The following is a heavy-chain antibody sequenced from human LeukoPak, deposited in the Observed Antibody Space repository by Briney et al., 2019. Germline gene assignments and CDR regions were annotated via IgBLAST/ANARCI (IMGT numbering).Heavy chain of an antibody. D-gene: IGHD5-24*01. Sequence: GGSLRLSCAASGFTFSNYGMHWVRQSPGKGLEWVTFIRYDGRNKYYAESVKGRFTISRDNSKNTLYLQMNSLRAEDTALYYCAREDGDDIFDYWGQGTLVTVSS. CDR3: AREDGDDIFDY. V-gene: IGHV3-30*02. J-gene: IGHJ4*02. CDR2: IRYDGRNK. CDR1: GFTFSNYG.